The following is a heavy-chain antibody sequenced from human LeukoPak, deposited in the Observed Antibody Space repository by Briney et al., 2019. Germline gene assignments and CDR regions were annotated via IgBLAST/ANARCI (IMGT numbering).Heavy chain of an antibody. CDR3: ARADDCGQFSGSVDY. V-gene: IGHV3-21*01. D-gene: IGHD4-17*01. J-gene: IGHJ4*02. Sequence: GGSLRLSCAASGFTFSSYSMNWVRQAPGKGLEWVSSISSSSYIYYADSVKGRFTISRDNAKNSLYLQMNSLRAEDTAVYYCARADDCGQFSGSVDYWGQGTLVTVSS. CDR2: ISSSSYI. CDR1: GFTFSSYS.